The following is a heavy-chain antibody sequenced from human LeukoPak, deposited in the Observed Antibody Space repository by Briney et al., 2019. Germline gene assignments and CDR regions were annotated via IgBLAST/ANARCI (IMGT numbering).Heavy chain of an antibody. CDR3: AKDTTVIREISRGGAFDV. CDR2: ISGDTSRT. CDR1: GFTFSNYA. Sequence: GGSLRLSCAASGFTFSNYAMNWVRQVPGQGLEWVSAISGDTSRTYYADSVKGRFTVSRDNSNNMVFLHMNSLRVEDTAIYYCAKDTTVIREISRGGAFDVWGQGKVVTVSS. J-gene: IGHJ3*01. V-gene: IGHV3-23*01. D-gene: IGHD3-10*01.